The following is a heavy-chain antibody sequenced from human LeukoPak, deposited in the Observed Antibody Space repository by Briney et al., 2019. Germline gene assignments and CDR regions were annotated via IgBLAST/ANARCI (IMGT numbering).Heavy chain of an antibody. J-gene: IGHJ4*02. CDR2: INPNSGGT. Sequence: ASVKVSCKASGYTFTGYYMHWVRQAPGQGLEWMGRINPNSGGTNYAQKFQGRVTMTRDTPISTAYMELSRLRSDDTAVYYCAREMATGPIDYWGQGTLVTVSS. CDR1: GYTFTGYY. V-gene: IGHV1-2*06. D-gene: IGHD5-24*01. CDR3: AREMATGPIDY.